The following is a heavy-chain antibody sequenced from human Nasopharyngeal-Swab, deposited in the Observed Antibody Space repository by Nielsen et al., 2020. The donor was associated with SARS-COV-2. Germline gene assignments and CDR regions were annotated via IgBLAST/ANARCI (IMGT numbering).Heavy chain of an antibody. V-gene: IGHV3-30-3*01. CDR3: ARVYSVAGGDDY. J-gene: IGHJ4*02. Sequence: GESLKISCAASGFTFSSYAMHWVRQAPGKGLEWVAVISYDGSNKYYADSVKGRFTISRDTSKNTLYLQMNSLRAEDTAVYYCARVYSVAGGDDYWGQGTLVTVSS. D-gene: IGHD6-19*01. CDR2: ISYDGSNK. CDR1: GFTFSSYA.